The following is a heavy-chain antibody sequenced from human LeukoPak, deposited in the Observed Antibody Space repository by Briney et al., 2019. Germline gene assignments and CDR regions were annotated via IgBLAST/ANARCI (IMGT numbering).Heavy chain of an antibody. CDR3: AKDPTGSVAFDI. CDR2: INGGGGST. J-gene: IGHJ3*02. V-gene: IGHV3-23*01. D-gene: IGHD7-27*01. CDR1: GPTFSAYG. Sequence: AGGSLRLSCAASGPTFSAYGMSWIRQSPEKGLEWVSAINGGGGSTYYADSVKGRFTISRDNSKNTLYLQMNSPRAEDTAVYYCAKDPTGSVAFDIWGQGTMVTVSS.